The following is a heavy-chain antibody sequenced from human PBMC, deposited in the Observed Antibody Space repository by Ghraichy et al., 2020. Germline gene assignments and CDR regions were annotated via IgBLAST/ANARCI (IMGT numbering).Heavy chain of an antibody. CDR2: ISSSSSTI. V-gene: IGHV3-48*02. Sequence: GGSLRLSCAASGFTFSSYNMNWVRQAPGKGLEWVSYISSSSSTIYYADSVKGRFTISRDNAKNSLYLQMNSLRDEDTAVYYCARDRYCSSTSCSYGMDVWGQGTTVTVSS. CDR3: ARDRYCSSTSCSYGMDV. CDR1: GFTFSSYN. J-gene: IGHJ6*02. D-gene: IGHD2-2*01.